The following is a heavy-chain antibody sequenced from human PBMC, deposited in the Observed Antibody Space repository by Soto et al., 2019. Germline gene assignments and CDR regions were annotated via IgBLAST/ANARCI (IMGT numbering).Heavy chain of an antibody. J-gene: IGHJ6*02. Sequence: QVQLQHWSAGLLKPSETLSLTCAVCGGSFIGYYWSWIRQPRGRQMEWNGELNHRGSTNYEPSLKTQLTMSVATSRTQVSLSRSCVTAADTAVYYCARRQYDFDSDFYTWPYSYAIDVWGQGTTVIVSS. V-gene: IGHV4-34*01. D-gene: IGHD3-3*01. CDR1: GGSFIGYY. CDR2: LNHRGST. CDR3: ARRQYDFDSDFYTWPYSYAIDV.